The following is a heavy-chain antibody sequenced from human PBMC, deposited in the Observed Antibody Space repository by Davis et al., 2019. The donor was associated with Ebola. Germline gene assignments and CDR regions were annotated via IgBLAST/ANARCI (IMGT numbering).Heavy chain of an antibody. CDR2: INAGNGNT. CDR1: GYTFTSYA. V-gene: IGHV1-3*01. CDR3: ARGVGAGASRMDV. D-gene: IGHD1-26*01. J-gene: IGHJ6*02. Sequence: ASVKVSCKASGYTFTSYAMHWVRQAPGQRLEWMGWINAGNGNTKYSQKFQGRVTITRDTSASTAYMELSRLTSDDTAVYYCARGVGAGASRMDVWGQGTTVTVSS.